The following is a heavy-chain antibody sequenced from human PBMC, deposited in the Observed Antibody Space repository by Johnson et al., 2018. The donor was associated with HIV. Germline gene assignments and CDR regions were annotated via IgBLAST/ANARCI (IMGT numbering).Heavy chain of an antibody. V-gene: IGHV3-66*02. CDR2: IYSGGST. D-gene: IGHD3/OR15-3a*01. CDR3: AKDATLQDCTGAFDI. Sequence: EQLVESGGGLVQPGGSLRLSCAASGFTFSSYAMSWVRQAPGKGLEWVSVIYSGGSTYYADSVKGRFTISRDNSKNTLYLQMKSLRAEDTAVYYCAKDATLQDCTGAFDIWGQGTMVTVSS. CDR1: GFTFSSYA. J-gene: IGHJ3*02.